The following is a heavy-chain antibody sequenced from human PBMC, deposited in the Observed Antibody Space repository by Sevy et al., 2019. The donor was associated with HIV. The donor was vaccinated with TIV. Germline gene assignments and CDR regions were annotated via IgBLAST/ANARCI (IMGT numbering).Heavy chain of an antibody. CDR1: GFTFSSYA. V-gene: IGHV3-23*01. CDR3: AKDGYKPSVGDENYYYYYMDV. D-gene: IGHD1-20*01. Sequence: GGSLRLSCAASGFTFSSYAMSWVRQAPGKRLEWVSAMSGSGCSTYYADSVKGRFTISRDNSKNTLYLQMNSLRAEETAVYYCAKDGYKPSVGDENYYYYYMDVWGKGTTVTVSS. CDR2: MSGSGCST. J-gene: IGHJ6*03.